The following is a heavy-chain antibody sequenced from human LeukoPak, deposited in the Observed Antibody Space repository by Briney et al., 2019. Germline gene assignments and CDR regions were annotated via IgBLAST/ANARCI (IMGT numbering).Heavy chain of an antibody. CDR2: LNSGGGT. V-gene: IGHV3-53*01. CDR1: GFTVSSNY. Sequence: PGGSLRLSCTASGFTVSSNYMSWVRQAPGKGLEWVSVLNSGGGTDYADSVKGRFTISRDNSKNTLYLQMNSLRAEDTAVYFCARVLLWFGEFVFDYWGQGILVTVSS. CDR3: ARVLLWFGEFVFDY. D-gene: IGHD3-10*01. J-gene: IGHJ4*02.